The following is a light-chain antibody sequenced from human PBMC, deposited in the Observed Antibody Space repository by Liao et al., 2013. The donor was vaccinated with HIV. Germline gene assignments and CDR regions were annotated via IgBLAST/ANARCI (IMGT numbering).Light chain of an antibody. V-gene: IGLV3-21*01. CDR3: QVWDSSSDHPWV. CDR2: YNT. J-gene: IGLJ3*02. Sequence: SYVLTQPPSVSVAPGKTARITCGGNNIGRKSVHWYQQKPGQAPVLVIYYNTDRPSGIPERFSASNSGNTATLTISRVEAGDEADYYCQVWDSSSDHPWVFGGGTKLTVL. CDR1: NIGRKS.